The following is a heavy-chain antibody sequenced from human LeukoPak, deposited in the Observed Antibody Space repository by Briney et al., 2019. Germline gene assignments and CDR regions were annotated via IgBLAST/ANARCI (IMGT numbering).Heavy chain of an antibody. V-gene: IGHV1-18*01. Sequence: ASVKVSCKASGYTFTNYGISWVRQAPGQGLEWMGWVSAYNDNTNYAQKLQDRVTMTTDTSTSTAYMELRSLRSDDTALYYCARVDLSYSGSGSSIWYWGQGTLVTVSS. CDR3: ARVDLSYSGSGSSIWY. CDR1: GYTFTNYG. CDR2: VSAYNDNT. J-gene: IGHJ4*02. D-gene: IGHD3-10*01.